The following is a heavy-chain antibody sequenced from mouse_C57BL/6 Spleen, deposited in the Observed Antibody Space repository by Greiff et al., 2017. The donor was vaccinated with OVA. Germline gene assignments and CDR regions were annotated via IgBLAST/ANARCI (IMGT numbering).Heavy chain of an antibody. CDR2: IRSKSSNYAT. J-gene: IGHJ1*03. D-gene: IGHD1-1*01. V-gene: IGHV10-3*01. CDR3: VRRGSSYVGWYFDV. Sequence: EVQLQESGGGLVQPKGSLKLSCAASGFTFNTYAMHWVRQAPGKGLEWVARIRSKSSNYATYYADSVKDRFTISRDDSQSMLYLQMNNLKTEDTAMYYCVRRGSSYVGWYFDVWGTGTTVTVSS. CDR1: GFTFNTYA.